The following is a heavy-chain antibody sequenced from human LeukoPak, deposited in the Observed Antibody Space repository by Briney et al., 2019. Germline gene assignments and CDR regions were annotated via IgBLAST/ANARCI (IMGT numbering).Heavy chain of an antibody. CDR3: ARTTVVAYKWFDP. CDR1: GGSISSSSYY. Sequence: SETLSLTCTVSGGSISSSSYYWGWIRQPPGKGLEWIGSIYYSGSTYYNPSLKSRVTISVDTSKNQFSLKLSSVTAADTAVYYCARTTVVAYKWFDPWGQGTLVTVSS. D-gene: IGHD4-23*01. V-gene: IGHV4-39*07. J-gene: IGHJ5*02. CDR2: IYYSGST.